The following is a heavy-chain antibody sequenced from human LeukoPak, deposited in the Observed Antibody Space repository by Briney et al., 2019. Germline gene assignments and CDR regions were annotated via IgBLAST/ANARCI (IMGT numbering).Heavy chain of an antibody. V-gene: IGHV4-59*12. CDR2: IYYSGST. Sequence: KSSETLSLTCTVSGGSISSYYWSWIRQPPGKGLEWIGYIYYSGSTNYNPSLKSRVTISVDTSKNQFSLKLSSVTAADTAVYYCAREVYSSTSNWFDPWGQGTLVTVSS. CDR3: AREVYSSTSNWFDP. J-gene: IGHJ5*02. CDR1: GGSISSYY. D-gene: IGHD5-18*01.